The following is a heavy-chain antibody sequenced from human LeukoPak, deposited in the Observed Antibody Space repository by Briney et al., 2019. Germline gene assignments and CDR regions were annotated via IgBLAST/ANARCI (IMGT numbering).Heavy chain of an antibody. CDR3: ARDSRRYILTGYFDY. V-gene: IGHV1-46*01. Sequence: ASVKVSCKASGYTFTSYYMHWVRQAPGQGLEWMGIINPSGGSTSYAQKFQGRVTMTRDTSTSTVYMELSSLRSEDTAVYYCARDSRRYILTGYFDYWGQGTQVTVSS. CDR2: INPSGGST. D-gene: IGHD3-9*01. CDR1: GYTFTSYY. J-gene: IGHJ4*02.